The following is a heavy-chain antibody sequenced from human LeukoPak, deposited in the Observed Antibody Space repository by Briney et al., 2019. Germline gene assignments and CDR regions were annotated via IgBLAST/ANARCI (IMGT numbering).Heavy chain of an antibody. CDR2: IYYSGST. J-gene: IGHJ4*02. Sequence: SETLSPTCTVSGGSISSYSWSWIRQPPGKGLEWIGYIYYSGSTNYNPSLKSRVTISVDTSESQFSLKLTSVTAADTAVYYCARGNGWYYYWGQGTLVTVSS. D-gene: IGHD6-19*01. V-gene: IGHV4-59*01. CDR3: ARGNGWYYY. CDR1: GGSISSYS.